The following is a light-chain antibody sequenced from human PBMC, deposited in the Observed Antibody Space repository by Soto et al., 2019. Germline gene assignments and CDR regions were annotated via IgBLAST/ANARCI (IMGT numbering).Light chain of an antibody. J-gene: IGKJ1*01. Sequence: DIQMTQSPSSLSASVGDRVTITCRASQSISSYLNWYQQKPGKAPKLLIHAASSLQSGVPSRFSGSGSGTDFTLTSSSLQPEDVATYYCQQSYSTPTFGQGTKVEIK. CDR3: QQSYSTPT. V-gene: IGKV1-39*01. CDR2: AAS. CDR1: QSISSY.